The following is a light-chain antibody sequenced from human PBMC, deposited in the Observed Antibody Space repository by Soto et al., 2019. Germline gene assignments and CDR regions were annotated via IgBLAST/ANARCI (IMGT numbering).Light chain of an antibody. Sequence: QSALTQPASVSGSPGQSITISCTGTSNDIGIYNYVSWFQHHPGKAPKLIIYEVTNRPSGVSDRFSGSKSDNTASLTISGLQAEDEADYYCSSYTISSTWVFGGGTKLTV. CDR3: SSYTISSTWV. CDR1: SNDIGIYNY. J-gene: IGLJ3*02. V-gene: IGLV2-14*01. CDR2: EVT.